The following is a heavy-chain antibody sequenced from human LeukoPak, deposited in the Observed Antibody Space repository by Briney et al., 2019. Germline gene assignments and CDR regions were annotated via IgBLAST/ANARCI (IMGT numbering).Heavy chain of an antibody. CDR2: INPNSGGT. D-gene: IGHD3-9*01. Sequence: ASVKVSCKASGYTFTGNYMHWVRQAPGQGPEWMGWINPNSGGTNYAQKFQGRVTMTRDTSINTAYMDLSRLRSDDTAVYYCARGDYDILTGWPYWGQGTLVTVSS. CDR1: GYTFTGNY. J-gene: IGHJ4*02. V-gene: IGHV1-2*02. CDR3: ARGDYDILTGWPY.